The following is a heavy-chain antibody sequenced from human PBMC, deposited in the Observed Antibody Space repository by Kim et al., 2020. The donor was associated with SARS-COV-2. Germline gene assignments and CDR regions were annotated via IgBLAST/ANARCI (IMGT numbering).Heavy chain of an antibody. V-gene: IGHV3-9*01. CDR3: AKDSDTLEARHFDY. Sequence: GGSLRLSCAASGFTFDDYAMHWVRQAPGKGLEWVSGISWNSGSIGYADSVKGRFTISRDNAKNSLYLQMNSLRAEDTALYYCAKDSDTLEARHFDYWGQGTLVTVSS. CDR1: GFTFDDYA. J-gene: IGHJ4*02. D-gene: IGHD1-1*01. CDR2: ISWNSGSI.